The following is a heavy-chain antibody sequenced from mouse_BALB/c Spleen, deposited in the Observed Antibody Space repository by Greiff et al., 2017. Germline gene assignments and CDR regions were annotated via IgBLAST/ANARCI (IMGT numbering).Heavy chain of an antibody. Sequence: QVHVKQSGAELVKPGASVKLSCKASGYTFTEYTIHWVKQRSGQGLEWIGWFYPGSGSIKYNEKFKDKATLTADKSSSTVYMELSRLTSEDSAVYFCARHEKVEDSSGYWFAYWGQGTLVTVSA. CDR1: GYTFTEYT. J-gene: IGHJ3*01. CDR3: ARHEKVEDSSGYWFAY. V-gene: IGHV1-62-2*01. CDR2: FYPGSGSI. D-gene: IGHD3-2*01.